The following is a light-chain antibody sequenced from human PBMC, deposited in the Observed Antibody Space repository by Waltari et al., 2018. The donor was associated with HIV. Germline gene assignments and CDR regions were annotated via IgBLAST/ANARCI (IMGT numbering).Light chain of an antibody. CDR1: QNINTW. J-gene: IGKJ1*01. CDR2: KAS. CDR3: QQYESSWT. V-gene: IGKV1-5*03. Sequence: DIQMTQSPSTLSASVGDRVTITCRASQNINTWLAWYQQKPGKAPKLLIYKASSLENGVPSRFSGSGSGTDFTLTISTLQPEDFASYYCQQYESSWTFGQGTKVEIK.